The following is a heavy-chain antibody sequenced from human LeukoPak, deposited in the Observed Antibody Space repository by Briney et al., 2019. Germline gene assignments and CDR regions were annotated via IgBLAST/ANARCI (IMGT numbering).Heavy chain of an antibody. Sequence: SETLSLTCTVSGGSINSYYWSWIRQPAGRGLEWIGRIYTSGSTNYNPSLKSRVTISVDTSKNQFSLKLSSVTAADTAVYYCARVDTIFSAHWYFDLWGRGTLVTVSS. CDR3: ARVDTIFSAHWYFDL. D-gene: IGHD3-9*01. J-gene: IGHJ2*01. CDR2: IYTSGST. V-gene: IGHV4-4*07. CDR1: GGSINSYY.